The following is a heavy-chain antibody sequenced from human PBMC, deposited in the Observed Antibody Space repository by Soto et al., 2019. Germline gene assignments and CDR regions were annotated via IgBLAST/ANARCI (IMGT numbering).Heavy chain of an antibody. D-gene: IGHD3-22*01. J-gene: IGHJ4*02. CDR3: TRENYXDSNGYYSPAHFDY. Sequence: GGSLRLSCTASGFTFGVDAMSWSRQAPGKGLEWVSFIRSKAYGGTTEYAASVKGRFTISRDDSKSIAYLQMNSLRTEDTAVYYCTRENYXDSNGYYSPAHFDYWGQGA. V-gene: IGHV3-49*03. CDR1: GFTFGVDA. CDR2: IRSKAYGGTT.